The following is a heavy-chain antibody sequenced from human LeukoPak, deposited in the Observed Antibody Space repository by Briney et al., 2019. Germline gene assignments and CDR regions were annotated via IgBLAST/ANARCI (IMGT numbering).Heavy chain of an antibody. D-gene: IGHD6-6*01. CDR2: IYTGGST. V-gene: IGHV4-61*02. Sequence: SQTLSLTCTVSGGSISSGGYFWSWIRQPAGKGLEWIGRIYTGGSTNYNPSLKSRVTMSVDTSKNQFSLKLSSVTAADTAVYYCARALSSSSDFDCWGQGTLVTVSS. CDR1: GGSISSGGYF. J-gene: IGHJ4*02. CDR3: ARALSSSSDFDC.